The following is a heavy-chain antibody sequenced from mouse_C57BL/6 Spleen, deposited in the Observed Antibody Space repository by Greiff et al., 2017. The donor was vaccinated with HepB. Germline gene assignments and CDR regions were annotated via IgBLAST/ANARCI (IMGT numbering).Heavy chain of an antibody. CDR2: IHPNSGST. CDR3: AREAFLHYYGSSRGDYFDY. D-gene: IGHD1-1*01. CDR1: GYTFTSYW. Sequence: QVQLQQPGAELVKPGASVKLSCKASGYTFTSYWMHWVKQRPGQGLEWIGMIHPNSGSTNYNEKFKSKATLTVDKSSSTAYMQISSLTSEDSAVYYCAREAFLHYYGSSRGDYFDYWGQGTTLTVSS. J-gene: IGHJ2*01. V-gene: IGHV1-64*01.